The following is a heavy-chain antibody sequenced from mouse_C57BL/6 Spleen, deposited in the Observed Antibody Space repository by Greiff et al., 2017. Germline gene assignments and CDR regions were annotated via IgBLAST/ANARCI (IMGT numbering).Heavy chain of an antibody. V-gene: IGHV8-12*01. Sequence: QVTLNVSGPGILQSSQTLSLTCSFSGFSLSTSGMGVSWIRQPSGKGLEWLANIYWDDDKRYNPSLKSRLTISKDTSRNQVFLKITRVDTADTATYYCARDSNDDAMDYWGQGPSVTVSS. CDR2: IYWDDDK. CDR1: GFSLSTSGMG. D-gene: IGHD2-12*01. CDR3: ARDSNDDAMDY. J-gene: IGHJ4*01.